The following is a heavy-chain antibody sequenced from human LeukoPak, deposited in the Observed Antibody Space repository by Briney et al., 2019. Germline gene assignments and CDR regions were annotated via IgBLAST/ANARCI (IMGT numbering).Heavy chain of an antibody. V-gene: IGHV1-8*01. CDR3: ARRVGATTNFDY. CDR2: MNPNSGNT. CDR1: GYTFTSYD. J-gene: IGHJ4*02. Sequence: ASVKVSCKASGYTFTSYDINWVRQATGQGLEWVGWMNPNSGNTGYAQKFQGRVTMTRNTSISTAYMELSSLRSEDTAVYYCARRVGATTNFDYWGQGTLVTVSS. D-gene: IGHD1-26*01.